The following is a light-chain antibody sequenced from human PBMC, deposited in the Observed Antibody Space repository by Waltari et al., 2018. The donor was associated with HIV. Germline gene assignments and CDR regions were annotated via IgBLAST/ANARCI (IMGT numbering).Light chain of an antibody. J-gene: IGLJ2*01. CDR2: SNN. Sequence: QSVLTQPPSASGTPGQRVTISCSGSSSNIGSITVHCYQQLPGTAPKLLIYSNNQRPSGVPDRFSGSKSGTSASLAISGLQSEDEADYYCAAWDDSLNGPGVVFGGGTKLTVL. CDR3: AAWDDSLNGPGVV. CDR1: SSNIGSIT. V-gene: IGLV1-44*01.